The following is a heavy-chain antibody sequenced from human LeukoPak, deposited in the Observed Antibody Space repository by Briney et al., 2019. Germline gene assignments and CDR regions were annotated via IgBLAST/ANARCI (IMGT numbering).Heavy chain of an antibody. D-gene: IGHD6-13*01. J-gene: IGHJ4*02. CDR3: AREQQLAPHD. CDR2: IIPIFGTA. CDR1: GGTFSSYA. Sequence: GSSVKVSCKASGGTFSSYAFSWVRQAPGQGLEWMGGIIPIFGTANYAQKFQGRVTITADKSASTAYMELSSLRSEDTAVYYCAREQQLAPHDWGQGTLVTVSS. V-gene: IGHV1-69*06.